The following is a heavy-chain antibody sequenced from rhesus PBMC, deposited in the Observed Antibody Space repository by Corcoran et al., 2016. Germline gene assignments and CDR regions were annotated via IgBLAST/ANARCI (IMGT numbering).Heavy chain of an antibody. CDR2: ISSASGYM. Sequence: EVQLVESGGGLVQPGGSLRLSCAASGFTFSSYGMSWVRQAPGKGLEWVSSISSASGYMYDADSVKGRFTISKDNAKNSLSLQMNSLSAEGTAVYYCSRGTMPPLDYWGQGVLVTVSS. V-gene: IGHV3S16*01. J-gene: IGHJ4*01. D-gene: IGHD2-2*01. CDR3: SRGTMPPLDY. CDR1: GFTFSSYG.